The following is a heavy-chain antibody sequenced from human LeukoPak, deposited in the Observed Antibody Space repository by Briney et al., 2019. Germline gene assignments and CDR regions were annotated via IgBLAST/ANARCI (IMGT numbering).Heavy chain of an antibody. V-gene: IGHV3-30*18. CDR1: GFTFSSYG. Sequence: PGGSLRLSCAASGFTFSSYGMHWVRQAPGKGLEWVAVISYDGSNKYYADSVKGRFTISRDNSKNTLYLQMNSLRAEDTAVYYCAKRPAYGPGSYRYYYYGMDVWGQGTTVTVSS. J-gene: IGHJ6*02. CDR2: ISYDGSNK. CDR3: AKRPAYGPGSYRYYYYGMDV. D-gene: IGHD3-10*01.